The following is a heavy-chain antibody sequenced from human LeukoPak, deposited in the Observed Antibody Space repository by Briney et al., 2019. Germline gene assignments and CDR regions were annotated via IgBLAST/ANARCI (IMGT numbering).Heavy chain of an antibody. J-gene: IGHJ4*02. CDR2: IYHSGST. Sequence: SETLSLTCAVSGGSISSGGYSWSWIRQPPGKGLEWIGYIYHSGSTYYNPSLKSRVTISVDRSKNQFSLTLSSVTAADTAVYYCASRRGGWDFDYWGQGTLVTVSS. V-gene: IGHV4-30-2*01. CDR3: ASRRGGWDFDY. CDR1: GGSISSGGYS. D-gene: IGHD3-10*01.